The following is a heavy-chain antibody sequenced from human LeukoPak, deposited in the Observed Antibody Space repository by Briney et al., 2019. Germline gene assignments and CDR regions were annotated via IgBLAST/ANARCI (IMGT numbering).Heavy chain of an antibody. D-gene: IGHD3-10*01. CDR3: ARGPELGRGEGY. CDR1: GFTFSSYS. CDR2: ISSSSITI. V-gene: IGHV3-48*01. J-gene: IGHJ4*02. Sequence: GGSLRLSCAASGFTFSSYSMNWVRQAPGKGLEWVSYISSSSITIYYADSVKGRFTISRDNAKNSLYLQMNSLRAEDTAVYYCARGPELGRGEGYWGQGTLVTVSS.